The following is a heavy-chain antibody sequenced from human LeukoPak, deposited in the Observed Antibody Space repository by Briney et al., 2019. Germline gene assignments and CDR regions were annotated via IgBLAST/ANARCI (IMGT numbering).Heavy chain of an antibody. CDR1: GFSFSSNS. CDR3: ARDYPYSGYDYGPFDY. V-gene: IGHV3-21*01. J-gene: IGHJ4*02. Sequence: PGGSLRLSCAASGFSFSSNSMNWVRQAPGKGLEWVSSISGSSNYIYYADSVKGRFTMSRDNAKNSLYLQMNSLRAEDTAVYYCARDYPYSGYDYGPFDYWGQGTLVTVSS. D-gene: IGHD5-12*01. CDR2: ISGSSNYI.